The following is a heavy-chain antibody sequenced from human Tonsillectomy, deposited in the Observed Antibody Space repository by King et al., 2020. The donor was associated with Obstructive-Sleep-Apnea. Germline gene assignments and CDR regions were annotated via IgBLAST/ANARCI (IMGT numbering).Heavy chain of an antibody. Sequence: DVQLVESGGGLVKPGGSLRLSCAASGFTFSSYSMNWVRQAPGKGLEWVSSISRSSNYIYYADSVRGRFTISRDNAKNSLYLQMNSLRAEDTAAYYCARAGAVSRSFDWSYYFDYWGQGTLVTVSS. CDR3: ARAGAVSRSFDWSYYFDY. J-gene: IGHJ4*02. CDR1: GFTFSSYS. CDR2: ISRSSNYI. V-gene: IGHV3-21*01. D-gene: IGHD3-9*01.